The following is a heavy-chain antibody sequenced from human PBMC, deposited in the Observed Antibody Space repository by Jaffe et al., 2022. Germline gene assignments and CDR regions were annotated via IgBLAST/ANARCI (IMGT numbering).Heavy chain of an antibody. CDR1: GYTFTGHY. D-gene: IGHD6-13*01. Sequence: QVQLVQSGAEVRKPGASVKVSCKASGYTFTGHYIHWVRQAPGQGLEWMGWINPNSGDTSSAEKFQGRVTMTTDTSISSAYIELSSLTFDDTAIYYCARDFLGSTWLFDPWGQGTLVTVSS. CDR2: INPNSGDT. CDR3: ARDFLGSTWLFDP. V-gene: IGHV1-2*02. J-gene: IGHJ5*02.